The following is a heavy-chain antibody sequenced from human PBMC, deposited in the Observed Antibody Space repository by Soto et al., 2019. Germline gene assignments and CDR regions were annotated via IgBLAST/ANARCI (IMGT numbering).Heavy chain of an antibody. Sequence: SETLSLTCTVSGGSISRGGCYWSWIRQHPGKGLEWIGYIYYSGSTYYNPSLKSRVTISVDTSKIQFSLKLSSVTAADPAVYYCARDLNYYDSSGYSPPSNWFDPWGQGTLVTVSS. J-gene: IGHJ5*02. CDR1: GGSISRGGCY. D-gene: IGHD3-22*01. CDR2: IYYSGST. V-gene: IGHV4-31*03. CDR3: ARDLNYYDSSGYSPPSNWFDP.